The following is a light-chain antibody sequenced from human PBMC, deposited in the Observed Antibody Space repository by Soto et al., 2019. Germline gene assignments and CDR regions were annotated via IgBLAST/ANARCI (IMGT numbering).Light chain of an antibody. CDR3: FSHRGGDSHV. Sequence: QSALTQPRSVSGSPGQSVTISCTGTSSDVGGYDYVSWYQQHPGKAPKLLIYDVTKRPSGIPDRFSGSKSGNTASLTISGLQADDEADYYCFSHRGGDSHVFGTGTKVTVL. V-gene: IGLV2-11*01. CDR1: SSDVGGYDY. J-gene: IGLJ1*01. CDR2: DVT.